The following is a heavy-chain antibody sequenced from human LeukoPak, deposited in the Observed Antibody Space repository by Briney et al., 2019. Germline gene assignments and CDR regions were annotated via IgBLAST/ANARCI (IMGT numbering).Heavy chain of an antibody. CDR3: AGPFQNGARDFDY. CDR2: MNPNSGNT. Sequence: ASVKASCKASGYTFTSYDINWVRQATGQGLEWMGWMNPNSGNTGYAQKFQGRVTMTRNTSITTAYMELSSLRSEDTAVYYCAGPFQNGARDFDYWGQGTLVTVSS. V-gene: IGHV1-8*01. J-gene: IGHJ4*02. D-gene: IGHD2-8*01. CDR1: GYTFTSYD.